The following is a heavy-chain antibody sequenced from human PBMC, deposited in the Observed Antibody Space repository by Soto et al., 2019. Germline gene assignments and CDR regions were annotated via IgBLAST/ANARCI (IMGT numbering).Heavy chain of an antibody. Sequence: SETLSLTCTVSGGSISSYYWSWIRQPPGKGLEWIGYIYYSGSTNYNPSLKSRVTISVDTSKNQFSLKLSSVTAADTAVYYCARERELPTDYYYYGMDVWGQGTTVTVSS. CDR3: ARERELPTDYYYYGMDV. CDR1: GGSISSYY. J-gene: IGHJ6*02. CDR2: IYYSGST. D-gene: IGHD1-26*01. V-gene: IGHV4-59*01.